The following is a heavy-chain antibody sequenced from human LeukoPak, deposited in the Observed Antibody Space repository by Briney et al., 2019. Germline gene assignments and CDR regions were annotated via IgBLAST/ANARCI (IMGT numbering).Heavy chain of an antibody. J-gene: IGHJ4*02. CDR1: GFTFSSYA. V-gene: IGHV3-30*04. Sequence: PGRSLRLSCAASGFTFSSYAMHWVRQAPGKGLEWVAVISYDGSNKYYADSVKGRFTISRDNSKNTLYLQMNSLRAEDTAVYYCARNYCNSTSWYAPFDYWGQGTLVTVSS. CDR3: ARNYCNSTSWYAPFDY. CDR2: ISYDGSNK. D-gene: IGHD2-2*01.